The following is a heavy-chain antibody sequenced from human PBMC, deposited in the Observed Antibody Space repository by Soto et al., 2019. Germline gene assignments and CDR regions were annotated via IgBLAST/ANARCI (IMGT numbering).Heavy chain of an antibody. Sequence: GSLRLSCAASGFTFSSYSMSWVRQAPGKGLEWVSGFSTGGDDATTYYADSVKGRFTISRANSKNMLFLQMNSLRAEDTAIYYCAKQANSGPWNEDLDNWGQGTLVAASS. D-gene: IGHD1-1*01. J-gene: IGHJ4*02. CDR1: GFTFSSYS. V-gene: IGHV3-23*01. CDR3: AKQANSGPWNEDLDN. CDR2: FSTGGDDATT.